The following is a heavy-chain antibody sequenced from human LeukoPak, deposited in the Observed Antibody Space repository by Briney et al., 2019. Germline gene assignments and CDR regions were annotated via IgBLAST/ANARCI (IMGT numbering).Heavy chain of an antibody. CDR1: GFTFISYA. V-gene: IGHV3-23*01. CDR2: ICGSGGST. D-gene: IGHD3-3*01. J-gene: IGHJ3*02. Sequence: GGSLRLSCAASGFTFISYAMSWVCQAPGKGLWWVSAICGSGGSTYYADSVKGRFTISRDNSKNTLYLQMNSLRAEDTAVYYCAKDAARLAIFGVVTGRAFDIWGQGTMVTVSS. CDR3: AKDAARLAIFGVVTGRAFDI.